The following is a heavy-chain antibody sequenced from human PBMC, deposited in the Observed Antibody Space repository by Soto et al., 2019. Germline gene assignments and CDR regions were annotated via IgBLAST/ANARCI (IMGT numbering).Heavy chain of an antibody. V-gene: IGHV4-4*07. Sequence: PSETLSLTCTVSGGSISSYYWSWIRQPAGKGLEWIGRIYTSGSTNYNPSLKSRVTISVDTSKGQFSLKLTSVTAADTAVYYCARGGKQQLVRSQYFDLWGRGTLVTVSS. D-gene: IGHD6-13*01. CDR3: ARGGKQQLVRSQYFDL. J-gene: IGHJ2*01. CDR1: GGSISSYY. CDR2: IYTSGST.